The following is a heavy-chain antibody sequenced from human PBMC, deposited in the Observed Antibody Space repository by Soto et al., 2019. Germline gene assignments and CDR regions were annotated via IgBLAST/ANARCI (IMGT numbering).Heavy chain of an antibody. Sequence: PGGSLRLSCAASGFTVSSNYMSWVRQAPGKGLEWASVIYSGGSTYYADSVKGRFTISRDNSKNTLYLQMNSLRAEDTAVYYCARGIYDFWSGYGMDVWGQGTTVTVS. J-gene: IGHJ6*02. CDR1: GFTVSSNY. V-gene: IGHV3-53*01. D-gene: IGHD3-3*01. CDR3: ARGIYDFWSGYGMDV. CDR2: IYSGGST.